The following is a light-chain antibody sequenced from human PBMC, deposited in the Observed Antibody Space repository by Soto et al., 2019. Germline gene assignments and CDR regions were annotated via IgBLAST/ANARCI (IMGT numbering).Light chain of an antibody. J-gene: IGLJ3*02. Sequence: QFVLTQPPSVSGAPGQRVTISCTGSSSNIGTPYDVHWYQQLPGTAPNLLIYGNNNRPSGVPDRFSGSKSGTSASLAITGLQAEDEAEYYCLSDDGSLSGGVFGGGTKVTVL. V-gene: IGLV1-40*01. CDR2: GNN. CDR1: SSNIGTPYD. CDR3: LSDDGSLSGGV.